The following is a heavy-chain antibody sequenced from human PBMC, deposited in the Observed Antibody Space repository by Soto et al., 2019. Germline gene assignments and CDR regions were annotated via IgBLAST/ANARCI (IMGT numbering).Heavy chain of an antibody. J-gene: IGHJ3*02. CDR2: ISGSGTTT. V-gene: IGHV3-23*01. CDR3: AHPRGYGVFDAYDI. D-gene: IGHD4-17*01. CDR1: GFTFSTYA. Sequence: GGSLRLSCVASGFTFSTYAMSWVRQAPGKGLEWVSAISGSGTTTFYADSVQGRFTISRDNSMNTLYLQMNSLRIEDTALYYCAHPRGYGVFDAYDIWGQGXVVTV.